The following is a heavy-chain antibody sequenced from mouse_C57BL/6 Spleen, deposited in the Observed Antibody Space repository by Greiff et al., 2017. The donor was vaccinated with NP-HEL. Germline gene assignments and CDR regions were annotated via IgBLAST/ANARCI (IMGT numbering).Heavy chain of an antibody. CDR1: GYAFSSSW. J-gene: IGHJ4*01. D-gene: IGHD2-12*01. CDR3: ARNGDYSGDAMDY. V-gene: IGHV1-82*01. Sequence: QVQLQQSGPELVKPGASVKISCKASGYAFSSSWMNWVKQRPGKGLEWIGRIYPGDGDTNYNGKFKGKATLTADKSSSTAYMQLSSLTSEDSAVYFCARNGDYSGDAMDYWGQGTSVTVSS. CDR2: IYPGDGDT.